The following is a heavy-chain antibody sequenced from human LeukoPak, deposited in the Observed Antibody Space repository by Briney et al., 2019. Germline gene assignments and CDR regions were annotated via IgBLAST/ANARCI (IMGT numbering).Heavy chain of an antibody. Sequence: SETLSLTCAVYGGSFSGYYWSWIRQPPGKGLEWIGEINHGGSTNYNPSLKSRVTISVDTSKNQFSLKLSSVTAADTAVYYCARVPDYYGSGSYSYYFDYWGQGTLVTVSS. V-gene: IGHV4-34*01. CDR3: ARVPDYYGSGSYSYYFDY. CDR2: INHGGST. CDR1: GGSFSGYY. J-gene: IGHJ4*02. D-gene: IGHD3-10*01.